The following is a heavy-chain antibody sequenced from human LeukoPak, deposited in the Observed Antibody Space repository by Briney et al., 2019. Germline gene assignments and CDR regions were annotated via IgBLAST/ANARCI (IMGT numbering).Heavy chain of an antibody. J-gene: IGHJ6*03. CDR1: GYTFTGYY. Sequence: ASVKVSCKASGYTFTGYYMHWVRQAPGQGLEWMGWINPNSGGTSYAQKFQGRVTMTRDTSISTAYMELSRLRSDDTAVYYCARGVTARGFYYYMDVWGKGTTVTISS. D-gene: IGHD2-21*02. CDR2: INPNSGGT. V-gene: IGHV1-2*02. CDR3: ARGVTARGFYYYMDV.